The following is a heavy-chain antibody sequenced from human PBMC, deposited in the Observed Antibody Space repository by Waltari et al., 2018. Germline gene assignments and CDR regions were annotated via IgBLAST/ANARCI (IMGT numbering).Heavy chain of an antibody. V-gene: IGHV3-7*01. CDR1: GFDLDTFW. J-gene: IGHJ4*02. CDR2: IREDGGDT. Sequence: EVQLVQSGGGLVNPGGSLGLSGGTSGFDLDTFWMSWVRQAPGEGLEWVANIREDGGDTYYLDSVKGRFTISRDNANNSLYLEMDSLTVEDTGVYYCVTRVAAAGWGQGTLVTVSS. CDR3: VTRVAAAG. D-gene: IGHD6-25*01.